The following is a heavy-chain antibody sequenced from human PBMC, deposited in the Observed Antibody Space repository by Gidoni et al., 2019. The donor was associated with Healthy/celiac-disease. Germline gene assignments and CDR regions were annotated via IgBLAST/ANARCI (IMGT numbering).Heavy chain of an antibody. CDR1: GFTFDDYA. CDR3: AKGAAAGTGYGMDV. Sequence: EVQLVESGGGLVQPGRSLRLSCAASGFTFDDYAMHWVRQAPGKGLEWVSGISWNSGSIGYADSVKGRFTISRDNAKNSLYLQMNSLRAEDTALYYCAKGAAAGTGYGMDVWGQGTTVTVSS. V-gene: IGHV3-9*01. J-gene: IGHJ6*02. CDR2: ISWNSGSI. D-gene: IGHD6-13*01.